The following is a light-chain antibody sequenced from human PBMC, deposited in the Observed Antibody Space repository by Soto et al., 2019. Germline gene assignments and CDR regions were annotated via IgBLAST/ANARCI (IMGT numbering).Light chain of an antibody. CDR1: QNINNW. J-gene: IGKJ4*01. Sequence: DIQMTQSPSTLSAFVGDRVTITCRASQNINNWLAWYQQKPGKAPKLLIYKASSLEIEVPSRFSGSGSGTEFTLSISSLQPDDFAFYYCQQYNSYPLTFGGGTKVAIK. V-gene: IGKV1-5*03. CDR3: QQYNSYPLT. CDR2: KAS.